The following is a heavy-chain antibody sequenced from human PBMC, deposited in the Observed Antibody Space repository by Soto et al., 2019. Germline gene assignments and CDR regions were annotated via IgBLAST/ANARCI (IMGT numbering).Heavy chain of an antibody. CDR1: GGSFSGYY. V-gene: IGHV4-34*01. CDR3: ARLISGGNSREL. J-gene: IGHJ4*02. Sequence: PSETLSLTCAVYGGSFSGYYWSWIRQPPGKGLEWIGEINHSGSTNYNPSLKSRVTISVDTSKNQFSLKLSSVTAADTAVYYCARLISGGNSRELWGQGTLVTVS. CDR2: INHSGST. D-gene: IGHD2-15*01.